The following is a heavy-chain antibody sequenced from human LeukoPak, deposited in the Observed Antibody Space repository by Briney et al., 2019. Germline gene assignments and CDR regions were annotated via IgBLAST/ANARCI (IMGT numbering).Heavy chain of an antibody. V-gene: IGHV3-66*02. J-gene: IGHJ5*02. CDR1: GFTVSSNY. CDR2: IYSGGST. Sequence: GGSLRLSCAASGFTVSSNYMSWVRQAPGKGLEWVAVIYSGGSTYYADSVKGRFTISRDNSKNTLYLQMNSLRAEDTAVYYCAREAPFYCSSTSCYGGGWFDPWGQGTLVTVSS. D-gene: IGHD2-2*01. CDR3: AREAPFYCSSTSCYGGGWFDP.